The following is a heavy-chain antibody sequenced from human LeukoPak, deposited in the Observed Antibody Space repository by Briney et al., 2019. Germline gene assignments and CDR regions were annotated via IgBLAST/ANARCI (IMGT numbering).Heavy chain of an antibody. J-gene: IGHJ5*02. Sequence: ASVKVSCKASGYTFTGCYMHWVRQAPGQGLEWMGWINPNSGGTNYAQKFQGRVTMTRDTSISTAYMELSRLRCDDTAVYYCARDITTIQAATGTTGFDPWGQGTLVTVSS. V-gene: IGHV1-2*02. D-gene: IGHD1-7*01. CDR3: ARDITTIQAATGTTGFDP. CDR1: GYTFTGCY. CDR2: INPNSGGT.